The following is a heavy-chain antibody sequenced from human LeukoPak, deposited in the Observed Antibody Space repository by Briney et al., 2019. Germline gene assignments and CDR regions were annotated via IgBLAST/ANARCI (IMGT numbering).Heavy chain of an antibody. J-gene: IGHJ4*02. CDR1: GYTLTELS. CDR3: ATTSPHPYYDFWSGYCRFDY. V-gene: IGHV1-24*01. Sequence: ASVKVSCKVSGYTLTELSMHWVRQAPGKGLEWMGGFDPEDGETIYAQKFQGRVTMTEDTSTDTAYMELSSLRSEDTAVYYCATTSPHPYYDFWSGYCRFDYWGQGTLVTVSS. CDR2: FDPEDGET. D-gene: IGHD3-3*01.